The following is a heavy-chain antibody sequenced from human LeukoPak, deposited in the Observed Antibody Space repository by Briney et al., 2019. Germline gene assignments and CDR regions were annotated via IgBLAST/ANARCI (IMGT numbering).Heavy chain of an antibody. Sequence: GVSLRLYCAASGFTLSSYAMSWVRQAPGKGLEWVSAISGSGGGTYYADSVKGRFTISRDNSKNTLYLQMNSLRAEDTAVYYCAKATVTHNDAFDIWGQGTMVTVSS. CDR2: ISGSGGGT. D-gene: IGHD4-17*01. V-gene: IGHV3-23*01. CDR1: GFTLSSYA. CDR3: AKATVTHNDAFDI. J-gene: IGHJ3*02.